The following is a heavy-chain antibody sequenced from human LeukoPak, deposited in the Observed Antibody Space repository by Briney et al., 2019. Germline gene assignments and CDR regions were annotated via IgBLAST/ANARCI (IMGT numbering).Heavy chain of an antibody. CDR3: ASHRRDGYNYYSY. CDR1: GGSITSSTYN. Sequence: PSETLSLTCSVSGGSITSSTYNWAWIRQPPGKGLEWIGNIFYSGSAYYNPSLKSRVTISVDTSKNQFSLKVKSITASDTAVYYCASHRRDGYNYYSYWGQGTLVTVS. CDR2: IFYSGSA. J-gene: IGHJ4*02. D-gene: IGHD5-24*01. V-gene: IGHV4-39*01.